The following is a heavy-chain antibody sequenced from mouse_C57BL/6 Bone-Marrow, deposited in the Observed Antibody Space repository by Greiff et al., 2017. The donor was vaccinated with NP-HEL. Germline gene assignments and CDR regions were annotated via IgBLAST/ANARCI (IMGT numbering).Heavy chain of an antibody. CDR2: INPDSSTI. CDR3: ARQWLLHWYFDV. D-gene: IGHD2-3*01. CDR1: GVDFSRYW. Sequence: CEASGVDFSRYWMSWVRRAPGKGLEWIGEINPDSSTINYAPSLKDKFIISRDNAKNTLYLQMSKVRSEDTALDYCARQWLLHWYFDVWGTGTTVTVSS. J-gene: IGHJ1*03. V-gene: IGHV4-1*01.